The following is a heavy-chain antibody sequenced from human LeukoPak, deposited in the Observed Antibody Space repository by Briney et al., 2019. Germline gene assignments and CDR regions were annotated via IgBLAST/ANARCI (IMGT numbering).Heavy chain of an antibody. CDR3: AKDSERVLTSAMDV. Sequence: GGSLRLSCAASGFTFNDYPMHWVRQAPGKGLEYVSAISGNGGSTYYANSVKGRFTISRDNSKNTLYLQMGSLRAEDTAVYYCAKDSERVLTSAMDVWGQGTTVTVSS. D-gene: IGHD3-9*01. V-gene: IGHV3-64*01. CDR2: ISGNGGST. CDR1: GFTFNDYP. J-gene: IGHJ6*02.